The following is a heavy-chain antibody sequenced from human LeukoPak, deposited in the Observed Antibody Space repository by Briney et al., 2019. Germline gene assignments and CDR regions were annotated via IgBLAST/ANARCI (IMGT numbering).Heavy chain of an antibody. J-gene: IGHJ4*02. D-gene: IGHD6-13*01. CDR3: AKDRPTVYSSSWLHFLDS. CDR2: ISGSGGST. Sequence: PGGSLRLSCAASGFTFSSYSMNWVRQAPGKGLEWVSGISGSGGSTYLADSVKGRFTISSDNSKNTLYLQMNSLRADDTAVYYCAKDRPTVYSSSWLHFLDSWGQGTLVTVSS. V-gene: IGHV3-23*01. CDR1: GFTFSSYS.